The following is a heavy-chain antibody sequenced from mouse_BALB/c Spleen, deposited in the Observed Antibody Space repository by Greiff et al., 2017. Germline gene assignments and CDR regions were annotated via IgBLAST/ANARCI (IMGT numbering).Heavy chain of an antibody. V-gene: IGHV5-6*02. CDR2: ISSGGSYT. Sequence: DVKLVESGGDLVKPGGSLKLSCAASGFTFSSYGMSWVRQTPDKRLEWVATISSGGSYTYYPDSVKGRFTISRDNAKNTLYLQMSSLKSEDTAMYYCARQNYYGSSLYYAMDYWGQGTSVTVSS. CDR3: ARQNYYGSSLYYAMDY. CDR1: GFTFSSYG. D-gene: IGHD1-1*01. J-gene: IGHJ4*01.